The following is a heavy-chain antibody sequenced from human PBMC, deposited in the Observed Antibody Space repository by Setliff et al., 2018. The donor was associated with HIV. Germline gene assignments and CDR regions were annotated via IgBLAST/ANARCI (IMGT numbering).Heavy chain of an antibody. CDR2: IYPGDSDT. J-gene: IGHJ3*02. V-gene: IGHV5-51*01. Sequence: GESLKISCKGSGYGFSNYWLAWVRQTPGKGLEWMGIIYPGDSDTRYSPSFQGQVTFSADKSINTAYLQWGSLKASDTAMYYCARRETPAGCGTTNCYIYASDIWGQGTMVTVSS. D-gene: IGHD2-2*02. CDR1: GYGFSNYW. CDR3: ARRETPAGCGTTNCYIYASDI.